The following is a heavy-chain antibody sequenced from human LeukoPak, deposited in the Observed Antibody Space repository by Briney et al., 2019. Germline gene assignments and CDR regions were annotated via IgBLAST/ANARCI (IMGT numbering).Heavy chain of an antibody. Sequence: GGSLRLSCAASGFTFSSYSMNWVRQAPGKGLEWVAVIWYDGSEKYYGDSVKGRFTISRDNSKNTLYLQMNSLRAEDTAVYYCAKGQDYVNYFDYWGQGTLVTVSS. J-gene: IGHJ4*02. V-gene: IGHV3-33*06. CDR2: IWYDGSEK. CDR3: AKGQDYVNYFDY. D-gene: IGHD4-17*01. CDR1: GFTFSSYS.